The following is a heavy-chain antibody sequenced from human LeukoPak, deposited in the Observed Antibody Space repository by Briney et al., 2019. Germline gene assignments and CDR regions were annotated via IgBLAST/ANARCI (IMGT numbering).Heavy chain of an antibody. J-gene: IGHJ4*02. D-gene: IGHD2-2*01. CDR1: AVSIITYY. Sequence: AETLSLICTVSAVSIITYYWSWIRQPAGEGVQEMGDISTSGNINYNPSPTIRVSMSVDTSKNQFSLKLTSVTAADTAVYYCASSSPAADFWGQGTLVTVSS. V-gene: IGHV4-4*07. CDR3: ASSSPAADF. CDR2: ISTSGNI.